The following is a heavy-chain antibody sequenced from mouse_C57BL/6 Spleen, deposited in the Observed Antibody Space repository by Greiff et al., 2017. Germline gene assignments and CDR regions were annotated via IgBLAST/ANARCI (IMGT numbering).Heavy chain of an antibody. CDR1: GFTFTDYY. Sequence: EVHLVESGGGLVQPGGSLSLSCAASGFTFTDYYMSWVRQPPGQALEWFGFIRNKANGYTTEYSVSVKGRFTISRDNSQSILYLRMNALRSEDSATYYCARYGSSQGYFDYWGQGTTLTVSS. CDR2: IRNKANGYTT. J-gene: IGHJ2*01. CDR3: ARYGSSQGYFDY. D-gene: IGHD1-1*01. V-gene: IGHV7-3*01.